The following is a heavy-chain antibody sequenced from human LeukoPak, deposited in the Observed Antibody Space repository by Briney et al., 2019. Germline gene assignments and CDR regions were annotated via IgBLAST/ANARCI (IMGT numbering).Heavy chain of an antibody. J-gene: IGHJ4*02. CDR2: ISSSGSTI. D-gene: IGHD3-10*01. CDR1: GFTVSSNY. V-gene: IGHV3-11*01. CDR3: ARDNYYYGSGSYYNGLIDY. Sequence: GGSLRLSCAASGFTVSSNYMSWIRQAPGKGLEWVSYISSSGSTIYYADSVKGRFTISRDNAKNSLYLQMNSLRAEDTAVYYCARDNYYYGSGSYYNGLIDYWGQGTLVTVSS.